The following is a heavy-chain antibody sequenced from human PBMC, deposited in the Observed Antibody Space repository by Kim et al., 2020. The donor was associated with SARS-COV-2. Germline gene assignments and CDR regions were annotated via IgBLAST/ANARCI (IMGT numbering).Heavy chain of an antibody. J-gene: IGHJ5*02. CDR3: ARPSPTVTGWFDP. D-gene: IGHD4-4*01. Sequence: YSPPFQGHVTISAEHSISTAYLQWSSLKASDTAMYYCARPSPTVTGWFDPWGQGTLVTVSS. V-gene: IGHV5-10-1*01.